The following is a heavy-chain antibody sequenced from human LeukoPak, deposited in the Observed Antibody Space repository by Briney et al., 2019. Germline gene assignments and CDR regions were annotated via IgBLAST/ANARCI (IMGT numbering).Heavy chain of an antibody. Sequence: PSGTLSLTCAVSGVSISNENWWGWVRQPPGKGLEWIGEIYHSGSTNYIPSLKSRVTISVDTSKNQFSLKLSSVTAADTAVYYCARHGLTMVRGRRNYGMDVWGQGTTVTVSS. J-gene: IGHJ6*02. V-gene: IGHV4-4*02. D-gene: IGHD3-10*01. CDR2: IYHSGST. CDR3: ARHGLTMVRGRRNYGMDV. CDR1: GVSISNENW.